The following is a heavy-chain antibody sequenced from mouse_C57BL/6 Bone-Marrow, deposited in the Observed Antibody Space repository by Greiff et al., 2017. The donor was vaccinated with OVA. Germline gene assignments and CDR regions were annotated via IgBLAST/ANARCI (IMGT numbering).Heavy chain of an antibody. V-gene: IGHV1-81*01. CDR1: GYTFTSYG. Sequence: VMLVESGAELARPGASVKLSCKASGYTFTSYGISWVKQRTGQGLEWIGEIYPRSGNTYYNEKFKGKATLTADKSSSTAYMELRSLTSEDSAVYFCAREDYYGSSHWYFDVWGTGTTVTVSS. CDR2: IYPRSGNT. J-gene: IGHJ1*03. CDR3: AREDYYGSSHWYFDV. D-gene: IGHD1-1*01.